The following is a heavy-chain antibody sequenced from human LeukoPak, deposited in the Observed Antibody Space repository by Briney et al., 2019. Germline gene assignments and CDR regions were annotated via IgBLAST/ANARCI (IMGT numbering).Heavy chain of an antibody. J-gene: IGHJ4*02. Sequence: GGSLRLSCPASGFTFRSYAMSWVRQAPGKGLEWVSAISGSGGSTYYADSVKGRFTISRDNSKNTLYLQMNSLRAEDTAVYYCAKDNYYDSSGYQPLDYWGQGTLVTVSS. CDR1: GFTFRSYA. CDR2: ISGSGGST. D-gene: IGHD3-22*01. CDR3: AKDNYYDSSGYQPLDY. V-gene: IGHV3-23*01.